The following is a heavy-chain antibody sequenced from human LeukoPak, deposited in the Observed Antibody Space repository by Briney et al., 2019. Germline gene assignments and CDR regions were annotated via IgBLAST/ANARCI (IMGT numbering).Heavy chain of an antibody. D-gene: IGHD5-18*01. J-gene: IGHJ4*02. Sequence: ASVKVSCKASGYTFTTYGITWVRQAPGQGLEWMGYISAYSGNTNYAHKLQGRVTMTTDTSTTTAYMELRSLRSDDTAVYYCARELSADTSVGHLAHWGQGTLVTVSS. CDR3: ARELSADTSVGHLAH. V-gene: IGHV1-18*04. CDR2: ISAYSGNT. CDR1: GYTFTTYG.